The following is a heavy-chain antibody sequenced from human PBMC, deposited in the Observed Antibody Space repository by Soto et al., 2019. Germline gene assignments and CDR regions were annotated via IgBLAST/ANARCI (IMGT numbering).Heavy chain of an antibody. J-gene: IGHJ4*02. CDR1: GGTFSSYT. CDR2: SIPMLGMS. Sequence: QVQLVQSGPEVKKPGSSVRVSCTASGGTFSSYTINWVRQVPGQGPEWMGRSIPMLGMSNYAQKFQGRVMMIADKSTNTVYMELSSLRSEDTAIYYCATNYGSGSAHFDYWGQGILVTVSS. V-gene: IGHV1-69*02. D-gene: IGHD3-10*01. CDR3: ATNYGSGSAHFDY.